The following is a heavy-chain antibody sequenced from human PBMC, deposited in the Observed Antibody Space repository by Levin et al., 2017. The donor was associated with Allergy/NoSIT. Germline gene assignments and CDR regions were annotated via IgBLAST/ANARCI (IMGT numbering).Heavy chain of an antibody. CDR2: LSSSGGST. Sequence: GGSLRLSFSSSFFPFLLSSLFFFLPSPLKGLEWVSALSSSGGSTYYADSVKGRFTISRDNSKNTLYLQMNSLRAEDTAVYYCAKGESITGTTKVRAFDDWGQGTLVTVSS. CDR3: AKGESITGTTKVRAFDD. V-gene: IGHV3-23*01. J-gene: IGHJ4*02. CDR1: FFPFLLSS. D-gene: IGHD1-7*01.